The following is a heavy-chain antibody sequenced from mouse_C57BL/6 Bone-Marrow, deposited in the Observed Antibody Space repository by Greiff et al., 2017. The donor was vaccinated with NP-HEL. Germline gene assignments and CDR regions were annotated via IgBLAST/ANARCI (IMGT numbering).Heavy chain of an antibody. Sequence: EVKLEESGGGLVQPGGSLKLSCAASGFTFSDYYMYWVRQTPEKRLEWVAYISNGGGSTYYPDTVKGRFTISRDNAKNTLYLQMSRLKSEDTAMYYCARRIYYDYDVFAYWGQGTLVTVSA. V-gene: IGHV5-12*01. D-gene: IGHD2-4*01. CDR1: GFTFSDYY. J-gene: IGHJ3*01. CDR3: ARRIYYDYDVFAY. CDR2: ISNGGGST.